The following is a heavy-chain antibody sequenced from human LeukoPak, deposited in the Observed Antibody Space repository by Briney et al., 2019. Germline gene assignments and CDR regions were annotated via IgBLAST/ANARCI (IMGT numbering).Heavy chain of an antibody. Sequence: SETLSLTCTVSGGSISSSSYYWGWIRQPPGKGLEWIGSIYYSGSTYYNPSLKSRVTISVDTSKNQFSLKLSSVTAAGTAVYYCARVPGKQWLDRIDYWGQGTLVTVSS. CDR1: GGSISSSSYY. CDR2: IYYSGST. CDR3: ARVPGKQWLDRIDY. J-gene: IGHJ4*02. D-gene: IGHD6-19*01. V-gene: IGHV4-39*07.